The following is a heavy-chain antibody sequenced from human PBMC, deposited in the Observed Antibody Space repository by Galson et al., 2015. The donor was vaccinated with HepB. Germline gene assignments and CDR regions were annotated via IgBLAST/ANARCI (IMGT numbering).Heavy chain of an antibody. V-gene: IGHV1-24*01. CDR2: FDPEDGET. Sequence: SVKVSCKVSGYTLTELSMHWVRQAPGKGLEWMGGFDPEDGETIYAQKFQGRVTMTEDTSTDTAYMELSSLRSEDTAVYYCATGDIAVAGPFDYWGQGTLVTVSS. CDR3: ATGDIAVAGPFDY. D-gene: IGHD6-19*01. J-gene: IGHJ4*02. CDR1: GYTLTELS.